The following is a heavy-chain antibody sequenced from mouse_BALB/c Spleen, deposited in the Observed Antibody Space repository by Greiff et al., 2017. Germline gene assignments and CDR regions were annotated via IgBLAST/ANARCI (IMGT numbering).Heavy chain of an antibody. CDR3: ARRANWDAMDY. V-gene: IGHV4-1*02. CDR2: INPDSSTI. J-gene: IGHJ4*01. CDR1: GFDFSRYW. Sequence: EVKVEESGGGLVQPGGSLKLSCAASGFDFSRYWMSWVRQAPGKGLEWIGEINPDSSTINYTPSLKDKFIISRDNAKNTLYLQMSKVRSEDTALYYCARRANWDAMDYWGQGTSVTVSS. D-gene: IGHD4-1*01.